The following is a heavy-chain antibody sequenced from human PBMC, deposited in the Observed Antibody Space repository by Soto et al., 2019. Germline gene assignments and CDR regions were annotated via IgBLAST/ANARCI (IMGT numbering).Heavy chain of an antibody. CDR3: AKGASDSCGCYYVRWFNP. CDR2: ISGSGGST. D-gene: IGHD3-22*01. J-gene: IGHJ5*02. V-gene: IGHV3-23*01. CDR1: GFTFSSHA. Sequence: EVQLLESGGGLVQPGGSLRLSCAASGFTFSSHAMSWFRQAPGKGLEWVSAISGSGGSTYYAGSVKGRFTISRDNSKYTLYRQMNSLRAQDRAVYYCAKGASDSCGCYYVRWFNPWGQGTLVTVSS.